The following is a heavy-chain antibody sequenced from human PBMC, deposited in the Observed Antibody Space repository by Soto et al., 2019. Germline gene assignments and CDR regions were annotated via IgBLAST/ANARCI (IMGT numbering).Heavy chain of an antibody. CDR2: IWYDGSNK. J-gene: IGHJ6*02. D-gene: IGHD3-3*01. CDR3: ARVGASFWSGYGDYYYYYGMDI. V-gene: IGHV3-33*01. CDR1: GFTFSSYG. Sequence: QVQLVESGGGVVQPGRSLRLSCAASGFTFSSYGMHWVRQAPGKGLEWVAVIWYDGSNKYYADSVKGRFTISRDNSKNTLYLQMNSLRAEDTAVYYCARVGASFWSGYGDYYYYYGMDIWGQGTTVTVSS.